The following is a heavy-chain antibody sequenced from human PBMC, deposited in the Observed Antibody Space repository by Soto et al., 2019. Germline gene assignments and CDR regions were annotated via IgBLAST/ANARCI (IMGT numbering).Heavy chain of an antibody. CDR2: IYHSGST. Sequence: SETLSLTCAVSGYSITNGYYWGWIRHPPGMGLEWIGSIYHSGSTSYNPSLRSRVTISVVTSKNQFSLKLRSVTAADTAMYYCAKVGDGGRGRAAIGQFDSWGQGTQVTVSS. V-gene: IGHV4-38-2*01. J-gene: IGHJ4*02. D-gene: IGHD6-25*01. CDR1: GYSITNGYY. CDR3: AKVGDGGRGRAAIGQFDS.